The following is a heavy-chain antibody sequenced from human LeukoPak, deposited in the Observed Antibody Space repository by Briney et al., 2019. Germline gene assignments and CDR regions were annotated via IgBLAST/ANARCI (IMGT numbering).Heavy chain of an antibody. CDR1: GFTFSSYS. CDR3: ARDLLAGQFDY. V-gene: IGHV3-33*01. Sequence: GGSLRLSCAPSGFTFSSYSMHWVRQAPGKGLEWVAVIWYDGSNKYYADSVKGRFTISRDNSKNTLYLQMNSLRAEDTAVYYCARDLLAGQFDYWGQGTLVTVSS. CDR2: IWYDGSNK. D-gene: IGHD3-9*01. J-gene: IGHJ4*02.